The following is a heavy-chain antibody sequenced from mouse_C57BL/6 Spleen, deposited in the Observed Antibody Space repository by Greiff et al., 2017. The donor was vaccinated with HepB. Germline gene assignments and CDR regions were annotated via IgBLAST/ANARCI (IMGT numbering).Heavy chain of an antibody. CDR1: GYTFTDYY. J-gene: IGHJ2*01. V-gene: IGHV1-26*01. Sequence: VQLQQSGPELVKPGASVKISCKASGYTFTDYYMNWVKQSHGKSLEWIGDINPNNGGTSYNQKFKGKATLTVDKSSSTAYMELRSLTSEDSAVYYCARSGLWSDFDYWGQGTTLTVSS. D-gene: IGHD1-1*02. CDR3: ARSGLWSDFDY. CDR2: INPNNGGT.